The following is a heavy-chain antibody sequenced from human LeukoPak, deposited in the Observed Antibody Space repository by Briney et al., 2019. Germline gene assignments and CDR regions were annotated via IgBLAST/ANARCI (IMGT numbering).Heavy chain of an antibody. Sequence: PSETLSLTCAVYGGSFSGYYWSWIRQPPGKGLERIGEINHSGSTNYNPSLKSRVTISVDTSKNQFSLKLSSVTAADTAVYYCARSSSSIAAAGTLYYYYYYMDVWGKGTTVTVSS. D-gene: IGHD6-13*01. CDR1: GGSFSGYY. J-gene: IGHJ6*03. CDR2: INHSGST. CDR3: ARSSSSIAAAGTLYYYYYYMDV. V-gene: IGHV4-34*01.